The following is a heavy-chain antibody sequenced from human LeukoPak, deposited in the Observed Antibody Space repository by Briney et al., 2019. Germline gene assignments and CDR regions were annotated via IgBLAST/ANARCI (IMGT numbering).Heavy chain of an antibody. Sequence: PGGSLRLSCAASGFTFNTYAMNWVRQAPGKGLEWVSAISDSGGSTYYADFVKGRFTISRDNSKNTVYLQIHRLRAEDTAVYYCAKGKGSSSSSIDWWGQGTLVTVSS. CDR1: GFTFNTYA. J-gene: IGHJ4*02. D-gene: IGHD2-15*01. CDR3: AKGKGSSSSSIDW. CDR2: ISDSGGST. V-gene: IGHV3-23*01.